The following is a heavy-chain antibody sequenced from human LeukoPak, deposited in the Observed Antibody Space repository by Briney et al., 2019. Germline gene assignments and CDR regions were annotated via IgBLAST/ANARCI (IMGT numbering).Heavy chain of an antibody. V-gene: IGHV3-21*01. J-gene: IGHJ6*03. D-gene: IGHD3-3*01. CDR1: GFTFSSYS. CDR2: ISSSSSYI. Sequence: PGGSLRLSCAASGFTFSSYSMNWVRQAPGKGLEWVSSISSSSSYIYYADSVKGRFTISRDNAKNSLYLQMNSLRAEDTAVYYCARVNYDFWSGYQAPNYYYYCMDVWGKGTTVTVSS. CDR3: ARVNYDFWSGYQAPNYYYYCMDV.